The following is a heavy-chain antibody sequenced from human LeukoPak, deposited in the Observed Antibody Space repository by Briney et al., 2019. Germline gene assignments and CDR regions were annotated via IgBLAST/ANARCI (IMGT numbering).Heavy chain of an antibody. J-gene: IGHJ4*02. Sequence: GGSLRLSCAASGFPFNNYAMSWVRQAPGKGLEWFSAITNSGGDTYHADSVKGRFTISRDNSKNTLHLQMNSLRAEDTAIYFCAKGSAASRPYYFDHWGQGTLVTVSS. D-gene: IGHD6-25*01. CDR1: GFPFNNYA. CDR2: ITNSGGDT. CDR3: AKGSAASRPYYFDH. V-gene: IGHV3-23*01.